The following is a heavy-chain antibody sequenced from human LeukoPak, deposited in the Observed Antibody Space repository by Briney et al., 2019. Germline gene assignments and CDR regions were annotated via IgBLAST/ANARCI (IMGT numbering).Heavy chain of an antibody. CDR1: GGTFSSYP. Sequence: SVKVSFKASGGTFSSYPISWLRQAPGQALEWMGGINPIFGTANYAQKFQGRVTITTDESTSTAYMELSSLRSEDTAVYYCARAYDSSGYYSPTFDYWGQGTLVTVSS. CDR3: ARAYDSSGYYSPTFDY. CDR2: INPIFGTA. D-gene: IGHD3-22*01. J-gene: IGHJ4*02. V-gene: IGHV1-69*05.